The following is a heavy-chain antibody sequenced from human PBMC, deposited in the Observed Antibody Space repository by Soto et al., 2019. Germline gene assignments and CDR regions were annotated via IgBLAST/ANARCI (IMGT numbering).Heavy chain of an antibody. CDR2: ISYGGYK. V-gene: IGHV4-30-4*03. D-gene: IGHD2-15*01. Sequence: QVQLQESGPGLVNPSQTLSLSCTVSGDSFSGGDHYWSWIRPPPGKGLEWIAHISYGGYKFYNPSFQCRVRMSVDTSQNPAYRQLWSATAVDTAVSLWGCLAATFLFFLGIWCEVTPVTVAS. CDR3: GCLAATFLFFLGI. CDR1: GDSFSGGDHY. J-gene: IGHJ4*02.